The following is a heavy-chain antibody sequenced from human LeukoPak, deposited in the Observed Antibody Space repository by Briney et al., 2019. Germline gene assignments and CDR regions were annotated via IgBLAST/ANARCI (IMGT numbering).Heavy chain of an antibody. CDR1: GFTFSDHY. CDR3: TRVDYDSGGHYLAY. V-gene: IGHV3-72*01. Sequence: GGSLRLSCAASGFTFSDHYIDWFRQAPGKGLEWVGRSRNKAKSYTTEYAASVKGRFTMSRDDSKKLVYLQMNSLKTEDTAVYYCTRVDYDSGGHYLAYWGQGTLVTVSS. D-gene: IGHD3-10*01. J-gene: IGHJ4*02. CDR2: SRNKAKSYTT.